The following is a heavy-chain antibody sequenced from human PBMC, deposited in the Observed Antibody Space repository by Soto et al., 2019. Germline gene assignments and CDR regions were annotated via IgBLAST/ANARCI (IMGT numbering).Heavy chain of an antibody. V-gene: IGHV4-31*03. CDR3: AGDQPADYYDSSGYYPPTYYFDY. CDR2: IYSSGST. Sequence: QVQLQESGPGLVKPSQTLSLTCTVSGGSISSGGYYWSWIRQHPGKGLEWIGYIYSSGSTYYNPSLKSRVTISVDTSKNLFSLKLGSVTAADTAVYYCAGDQPADYYDSSGYYPPTYYFDYWGQGTLVTVSS. J-gene: IGHJ4*02. CDR1: GGSISSGGYY. D-gene: IGHD3-22*01.